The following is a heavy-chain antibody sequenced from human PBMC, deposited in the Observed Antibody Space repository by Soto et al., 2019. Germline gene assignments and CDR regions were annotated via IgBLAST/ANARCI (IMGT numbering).Heavy chain of an antibody. CDR2: INHSGST. J-gene: IGHJ5*02. CDR1: GRYFSGYY. Sequence: SETLCLTCAFYGRYFSGYYWSWIRQPPGKGLEWIGEINHSGSTNYNPSLKSRVTISVDTSKNQFSLKLSSVTAADTAVYYCARLHAITIFGVVKTKPKSKFDPWGQGTLVTVS. CDR3: ARLHAITIFGVVKTKPKSKFDP. V-gene: IGHV4-34*01. D-gene: IGHD3-3*01.